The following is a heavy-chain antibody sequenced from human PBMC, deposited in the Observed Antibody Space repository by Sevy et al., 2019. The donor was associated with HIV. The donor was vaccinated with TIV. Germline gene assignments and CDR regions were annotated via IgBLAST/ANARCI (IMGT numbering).Heavy chain of an antibody. Sequence: GGSLRLSCAASGFSFNGYGMHWVRQAPGKGLEWLAVIWYDGTNKEYADSVKGRFTISRDNSENTLYLHMNSLRPEDTALYYCAKGLGMVQGALLSDDVWGQGTMVTVSS. CDR1: GFSFNGYG. V-gene: IGHV3-30*02. D-gene: IGHD3-10*01. CDR3: AKGLGMVQGALLSDDV. J-gene: IGHJ3*01. CDR2: IWYDGTNK.